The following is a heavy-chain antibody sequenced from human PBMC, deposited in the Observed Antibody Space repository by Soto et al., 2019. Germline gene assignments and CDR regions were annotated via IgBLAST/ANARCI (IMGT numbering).Heavy chain of an antibody. Sequence: SGGTFISSYYWWWRRQPGEKVLEWIGLIYTSGSTNYNPSLKSRVTMSVDTSKNQCSLKLSFVTAADTAVYYCARESGSIALAGTLKAYYYYGMDVWGQGTTVTVSS. CDR2: IYTSGST. CDR1: GGTFISSYY. V-gene: IGHV4-4*07. D-gene: IGHD6-19*01. CDR3: ARESGSIALAGTLKAYYYYGMDV. J-gene: IGHJ6*02.